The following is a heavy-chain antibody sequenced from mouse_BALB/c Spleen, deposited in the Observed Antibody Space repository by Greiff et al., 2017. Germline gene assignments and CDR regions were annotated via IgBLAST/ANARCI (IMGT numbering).Heavy chain of an antibody. V-gene: IGHV2-4-1*01. D-gene: IGHD6-5*01. CDR2: IWSGGST. Sequence: QVQLQQSGPGLVQPSQSLSITCTVSGFSLTSYGVHWVRQSPGKGLEWLGVIWSGGSTDYNAAFISRLSISKDNSKSQVFFKMNSLQADDTAIYYCASAYEWYFDVWGAGTTVTVSS. CDR3: ASAYEWYFDV. CDR1: GFSLTSYG. J-gene: IGHJ1*01.